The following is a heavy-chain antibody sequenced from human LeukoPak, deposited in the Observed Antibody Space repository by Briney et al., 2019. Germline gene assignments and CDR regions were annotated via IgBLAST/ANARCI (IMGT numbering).Heavy chain of an antibody. D-gene: IGHD3-10*01. CDR1: GFTFDDYA. Sequence: GRSLRLSCAASGFTFDDYAMHWVRQAPGKGLEWVSGISWNSGNIGYADSVKGRFTISRDNAKKFLYLQMNSLRAEDTALYYCAKEAGRRARYGSGSVDYRGQGTLVTVSS. CDR2: ISWNSGNI. V-gene: IGHV3-9*01. J-gene: IGHJ4*02. CDR3: AKEAGRRARYGSGSVDY.